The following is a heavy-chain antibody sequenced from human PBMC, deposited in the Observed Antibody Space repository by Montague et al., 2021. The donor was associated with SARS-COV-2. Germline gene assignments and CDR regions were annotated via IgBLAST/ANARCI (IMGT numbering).Heavy chain of an antibody. CDR3: ARDGDDAHPSGMDV. CDR2: IFYSGTT. V-gene: IGHV4-39*07. D-gene: IGHD1-1*01. Sequence: SETLSLTCTVSGGSIISSDHYWAWIRQPPGGALEWIGNIFYSGTTYYNLSLQSRVTISIDTSKNQFSLKVTSVVAADTAVYYCARDGDDAHPSGMDVWGHGTTVIVSS. J-gene: IGHJ6*02. CDR1: GGSIISSDHY.